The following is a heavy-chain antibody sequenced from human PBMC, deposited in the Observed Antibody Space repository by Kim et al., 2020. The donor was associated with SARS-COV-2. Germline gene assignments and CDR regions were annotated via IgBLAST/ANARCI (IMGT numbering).Heavy chain of an antibody. V-gene: IGHV4-59*09. CDR3: ARGYPVFDP. D-gene: IGHD2-2*02. Sequence: GSNTHNPPLKSRVTISVDTSKNQFSLKLSSVTAADTAVYYCARGYPVFDPWGQGTLVTVSS. J-gene: IGHJ5*02. CDR2: GSN.